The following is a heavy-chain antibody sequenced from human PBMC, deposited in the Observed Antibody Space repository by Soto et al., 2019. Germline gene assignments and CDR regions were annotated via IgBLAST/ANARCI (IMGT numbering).Heavy chain of an antibody. J-gene: IGHJ4*02. V-gene: IGHV3-23*01. CDR1: GFTFNSYA. CDR3: AKDRNYYASSGYDY. Sequence: PGGSLRLSCAASGFTFNSYAMSWVRQAPGKGLEWVSTIIGSGGSTYYADSVKGRFSVSRDNSKNTLYLQMNSLRAEDTAVYYCAKDRNYYASSGYDYWGQGTLVTVSS. CDR2: IIGSGGST. D-gene: IGHD3-22*01.